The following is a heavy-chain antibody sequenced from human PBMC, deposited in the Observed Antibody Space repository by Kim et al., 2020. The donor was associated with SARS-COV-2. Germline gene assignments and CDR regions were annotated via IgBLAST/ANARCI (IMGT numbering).Heavy chain of an antibody. CDR2: ISYDGSNK. D-gene: IGHD2-2*03. Sequence: GGSLRLSCAASGFTFSSYGMHWVRQAPGKGLEWVAVISYDGSNKYYADSVKGRFTISRDNSKNTLYLQMNSLRAEDTAVYYCAKDNGYCSSTSCSYYYGMDVWGQGTTVTVSS. CDR3: AKDNGYCSSTSCSYYYGMDV. V-gene: IGHV3-30*18. J-gene: IGHJ6*02. CDR1: GFTFSSYG.